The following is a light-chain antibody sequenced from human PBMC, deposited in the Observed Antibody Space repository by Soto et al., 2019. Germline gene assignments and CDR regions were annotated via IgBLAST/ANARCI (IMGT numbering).Light chain of an antibody. V-gene: IGKV1-5*01. J-gene: IGKJ1*01. CDR2: DAS. CDR1: QSISSW. CDR3: QQYNSDVWP. Sequence: DIQMTQSPSTLSASVGDRVTITCRASQSISSWLAWYQQRPGKAPKLLIYDASSLESGVPSRFSGSGSGTEFTLTISSLQPDDFATYYCQQYNSDVWPFCQGPKVDIK.